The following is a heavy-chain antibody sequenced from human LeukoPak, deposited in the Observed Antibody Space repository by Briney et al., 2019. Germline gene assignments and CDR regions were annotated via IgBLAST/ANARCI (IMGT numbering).Heavy chain of an antibody. CDR1: GFSFSTTW. J-gene: IGHJ5*02. Sequence: PGGSLRLSCAADGFSFSTTWMHWVRQAPGKGLEWVALIYSDSSRTTYADSVKGRFTISRDNAKNTVYLQMSSLRAEDTALYYCPKQEASSSAWYPWGQGTLVTVSS. CDR3: PKQEASSSAWYP. V-gene: IGHV3-74*01. CDR2: IYSDSSRT. D-gene: IGHD6-19*01.